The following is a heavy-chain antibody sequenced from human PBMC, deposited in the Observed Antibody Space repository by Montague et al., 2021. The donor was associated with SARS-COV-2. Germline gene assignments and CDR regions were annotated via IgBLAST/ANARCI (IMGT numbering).Heavy chain of an antibody. Sequence: SETLSLTCTVSGGSISSSSYYWGWIRQPPGKGLEWIGSIYYSGSTNYNPSLKSRVTISVDTSKNQFSLKLSSVTAADTAVYYCARGSGCSGGSCYSEWDPHCYYGMEVWGQGTTVTVSS. CDR3: ARGSGCSGGSCYSEWDPHCYYGMEV. CDR1: GGSISSSSYY. D-gene: IGHD2-15*01. J-gene: IGHJ6*02. CDR2: IYYSGST. V-gene: IGHV4-39*07.